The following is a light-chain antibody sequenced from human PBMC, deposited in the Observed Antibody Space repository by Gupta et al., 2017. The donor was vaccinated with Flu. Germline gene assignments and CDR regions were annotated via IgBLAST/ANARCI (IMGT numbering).Light chain of an antibody. CDR2: KAS. Sequence: SPSTLSASVGDRVTITCRASQSISSWLAWYQQKPGKVPKLLIYKASNLESGVPSRFSGSGSGTEFTLTISSLKPDDSATYYCQRYDSLWTFGQGTRVEIK. V-gene: IGKV1-5*03. J-gene: IGKJ1*01. CDR3: QRYDSLWT. CDR1: QSISSW.